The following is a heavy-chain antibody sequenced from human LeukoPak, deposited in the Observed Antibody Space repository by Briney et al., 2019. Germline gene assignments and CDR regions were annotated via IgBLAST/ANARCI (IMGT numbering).Heavy chain of an antibody. V-gene: IGHV3-53*01. J-gene: IGHJ4*02. CDR2: IYSGGKT. CDR3: ARINYYDGSGFYRDY. CDR1: GFTVSDYY. D-gene: IGHD3-22*01. Sequence: PGVSLRLSCAVYGFTVSDYYMSWVRQAPGKGLEWVSVIYSGGKTYYADSVKGRFTISRDDSKNTLHLQMNSLRAEDTAVYYCARINYYDGSGFYRDYWGQGTLVTVSS.